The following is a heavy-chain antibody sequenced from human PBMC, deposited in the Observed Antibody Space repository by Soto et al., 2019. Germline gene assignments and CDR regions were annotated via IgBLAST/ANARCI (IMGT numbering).Heavy chain of an antibody. D-gene: IGHD3-22*01. CDR2: ISYDGSNK. CDR3: ARDTYYYDSSGYYYVGGADY. J-gene: IGHJ4*02. CDR1: GFTFSSYA. V-gene: IGHV3-30-3*01. Sequence: GGSLRLSCAASGFTFSSYAMHWVRQAPGKGLEWVAVISYDGSNKYYADSVKGRFTISRDNSKNTLYLQMNSLRAEDTAVYYCARDTYYYDSSGYYYVGGADYWGQGTLVTVSS.